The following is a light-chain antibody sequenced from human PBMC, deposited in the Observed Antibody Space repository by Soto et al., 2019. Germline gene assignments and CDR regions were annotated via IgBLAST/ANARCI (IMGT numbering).Light chain of an antibody. CDR1: SSDVGGYIY. CDR3: SSYSTPTQGVF. J-gene: IGLJ2*01. V-gene: IGLV2-14*01. CDR2: EAT. Sequence: QAVVTQPASVSGSPGQSITISCTGTSSDVGGYIYVSWYQHHPGKAPKLIIYEATNRPSGVSNRFSGSRSENTASLTISGLQAEDEAIYYCSSYSTPTQGVFFGGGTKVTVL.